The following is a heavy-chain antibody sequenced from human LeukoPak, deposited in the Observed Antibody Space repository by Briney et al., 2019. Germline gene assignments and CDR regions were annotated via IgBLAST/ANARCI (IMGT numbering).Heavy chain of an antibody. CDR3: ARGPPNWGYDY. D-gene: IGHD7-27*01. J-gene: IGHJ4*02. CDR2: MSPNSGDT. Sequence: ASVNVSCKASGGTFSSYAISWVRQATGQRPEWMGWMSPNSGDTGYAQKFQDRVTMTRNTSISTAYMELSSLRSDDTAVYYCARGPPNWGYDYWGPGTLVTVSS. V-gene: IGHV1-8*02. CDR1: GGTFSSYA.